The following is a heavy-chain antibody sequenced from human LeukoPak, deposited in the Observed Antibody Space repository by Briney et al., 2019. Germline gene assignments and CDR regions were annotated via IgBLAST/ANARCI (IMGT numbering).Heavy chain of an antibody. CDR2: IYYSGST. Sequence: KPSETLSLTCTVSGGSISGYYWSWIRQPPGKGLEWIGYIYYSGSTNYNPSLKSRVTISVDTSKNQFSLKLSSVTAADTAVYYCARLTYYDFWSGYYTPMPTYFDYWGQGTLVTVSS. V-gene: IGHV4-59*01. CDR1: GGSISGYY. CDR3: ARLTYYDFWSGYYTPMPTYFDY. D-gene: IGHD3-3*01. J-gene: IGHJ4*02.